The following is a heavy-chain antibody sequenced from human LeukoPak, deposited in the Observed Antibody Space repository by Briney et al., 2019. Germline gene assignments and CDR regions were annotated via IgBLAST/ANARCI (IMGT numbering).Heavy chain of an antibody. CDR3: ASRTPNLGDSGAGSSYYYYYGVDV. Sequence: SETLSLTCTVSGGSVSRGGDYWTWIRQHPGEGLEWIVYMFYGGGTYYNPSLKSRVTMSVDTSKNQFSLTLTSVTAADTAVYYCASRTPNLGDSGAGSSYYYYYGVDVWGQGASVTVSS. J-gene: IGHJ6*02. CDR1: GGSVSRGGDY. CDR2: MFYGGGT. V-gene: IGHV4-31*03. D-gene: IGHD3-10*01.